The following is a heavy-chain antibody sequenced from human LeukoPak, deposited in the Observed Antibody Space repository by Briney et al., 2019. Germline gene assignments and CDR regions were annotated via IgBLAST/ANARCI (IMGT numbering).Heavy chain of an antibody. CDR2: IIPIFGTA. Sequence: ASVKVSCKASGGTFSSYAISWVRQAPGQGLEWMGGIIPIFGTANYAQKFQGSVTITADESTSTAYMELSSLRSEDTAVYYCARVADSSSWYGFDYWGQGTLVTVSS. CDR3: ARVADSSSWYGFDY. J-gene: IGHJ4*02. V-gene: IGHV1-69*01. D-gene: IGHD6-13*01. CDR1: GGTFSSYA.